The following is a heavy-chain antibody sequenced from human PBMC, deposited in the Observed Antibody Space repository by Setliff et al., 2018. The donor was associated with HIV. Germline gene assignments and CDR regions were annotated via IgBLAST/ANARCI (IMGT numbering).Heavy chain of an antibody. J-gene: IGHJ4*02. Sequence: SETLSLTCGVYGGSFTTYYWTWIRQPPGKGLEWLGEINHSGSTNYNSSLKSRVTISADTSKNQFSLKLSSVTAADTAVYFCARHAAAAPFRYWGQGTLVTVSS. V-gene: IGHV4-34*01. CDR1: GGSFTTYY. D-gene: IGHD6-13*01. CDR2: INHSGST. CDR3: ARHAAAAPFRY.